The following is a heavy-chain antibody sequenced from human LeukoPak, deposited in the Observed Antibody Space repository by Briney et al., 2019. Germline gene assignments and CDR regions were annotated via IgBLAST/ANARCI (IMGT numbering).Heavy chain of an antibody. CDR1: GYLFRSYG. Sequence: GGSLSLSCAASGYLFRSYGMKWVRRAPGKGLEVVSSIRFSRTYIYYEHSVKGRFTISRDNANNSLFLQMNSLRAEDTAVYYCASSNPVVVMAAAPSYFDYWGQGILVTVSS. J-gene: IGHJ4*02. V-gene: IGHV3-21*01. D-gene: IGHD2-15*01. CDR3: ASSNPVVVMAAAPSYFDY. CDR2: IRFSRTYI.